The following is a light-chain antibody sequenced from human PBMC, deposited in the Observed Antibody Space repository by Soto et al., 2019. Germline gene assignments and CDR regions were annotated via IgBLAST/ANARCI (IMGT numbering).Light chain of an antibody. CDR1: QSISSY. CDR3: QQSYSTPQK. J-gene: IGKJ1*01. CDR2: AAS. Sequence: DIQMTQSPSSLSASVGDRVTITCRASQSISSYLNWYQQKPGKAPKLLIYAASSLQSGVPSRFSGSGSGTDFTLTISSLQPEDFATYYCQQSYSTPQKFGQRTKV. V-gene: IGKV1-39*01.